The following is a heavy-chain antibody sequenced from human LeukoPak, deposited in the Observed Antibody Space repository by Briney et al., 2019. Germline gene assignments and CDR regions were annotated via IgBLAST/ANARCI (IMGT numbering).Heavy chain of an antibody. V-gene: IGHV5-51*01. CDR2: IYPGDSDT. J-gene: IGHJ4*02. Sequence: GESLKISCKGSGYSFTSYWIGWVRQMPGKGLEWMGIIYPGDSDTRYSPSFQGQVTISADKSISTAYLQWSSLKASDTAMYYCAKPVTHIVVAYYFDYWGQGTLVTVSS. CDR1: GYSFTSYW. D-gene: IGHD2-21*01. CDR3: AKPVTHIVVAYYFDY.